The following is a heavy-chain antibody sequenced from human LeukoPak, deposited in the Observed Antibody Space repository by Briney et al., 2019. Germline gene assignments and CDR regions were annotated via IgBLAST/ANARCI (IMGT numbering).Heavy chain of an antibody. Sequence: GGSLRLSCAASGFTFSSYAMSWVRQAPGKGLEWISAISGSDSSTHYEDSVTRRFTISSDNSKNTLYLQMNSLRAEDTAVYYCARSVAGHEGPFDYWGQGTLVTVSS. V-gene: IGHV3-23*02. D-gene: IGHD6-19*01. CDR3: ARSVAGHEGPFDY. CDR2: ISGSDSST. CDR1: GFTFSSYA. J-gene: IGHJ4*02.